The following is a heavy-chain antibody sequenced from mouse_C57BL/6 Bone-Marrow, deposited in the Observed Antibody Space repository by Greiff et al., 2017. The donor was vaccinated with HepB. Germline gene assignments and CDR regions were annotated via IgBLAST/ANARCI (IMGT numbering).Heavy chain of an antibody. J-gene: IGHJ1*03. CDR3: ARDLLRWYFDV. Sequence: EVKVVESEGGLVQPGSSMKLSCTASGFTFSDYYMAWVRQVPEKGLEWVANINYDGSSTYYLDSLKSRFIISRDNAKNILYLQMSSLKSEDTATYYCARDLLRWYFDVWGTGTTVTVSS. D-gene: IGHD1-1*01. V-gene: IGHV5-16*01. CDR1: GFTFSDYY. CDR2: INYDGSST.